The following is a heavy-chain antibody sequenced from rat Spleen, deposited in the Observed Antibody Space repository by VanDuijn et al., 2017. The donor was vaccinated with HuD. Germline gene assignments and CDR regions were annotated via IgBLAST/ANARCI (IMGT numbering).Heavy chain of an antibody. CDR1: GFSLTSYY. J-gene: IGHJ3*01. CDR2: IWGDGST. V-gene: IGHV2-32*01. CDR3: ARGTTTFAY. D-gene: IGHD1-5*01. Sequence: QVQLKESGPGLVQPSQTLSLTCTVSGFSLTSYYVNWVRQPPGKGLEWMGVIWGDGSTAYNSALKSRLSISRDTSKSQVFLKMSSLKTEDTATYYCARGTTTFAYWGQGTLVTVSS.